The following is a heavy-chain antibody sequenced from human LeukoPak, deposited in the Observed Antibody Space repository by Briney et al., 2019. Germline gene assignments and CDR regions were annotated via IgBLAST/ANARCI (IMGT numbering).Heavy chain of an antibody. Sequence: PSETLSLTCTVSGGSISSGSYYWSWIRQPAGKGLEWIGRIYTSGSTNYNPSLKSRVTISVDTSKNQFSLKLSSVTAADTAVYYCARATWPLTAVFDYWGQGILVTVSS. CDR3: ARATWPLTAVFDY. CDR2: IYTSGST. CDR1: GGSISSGSYY. J-gene: IGHJ4*02. V-gene: IGHV4-61*02. D-gene: IGHD5-24*01.